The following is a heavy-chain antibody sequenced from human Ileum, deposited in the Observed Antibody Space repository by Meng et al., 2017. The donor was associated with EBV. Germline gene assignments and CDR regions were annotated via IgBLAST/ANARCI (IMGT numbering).Heavy chain of an antibody. CDR1: CFTFTKCG. J-gene: IGHJ4*02. CDR3: ARKPTSAALDY. CDR2: ISANNGDR. V-gene: IGHV1-18*01. D-gene: IGHD6-13*01. Sequence: QVQLWQSWGEVTTPGALVKVVCKASCFTFTKCGFTWVRQAPGQGLEWMGWISANNGDRHYAQKFQDRVTLTTDGYTPTVYMELRSLRSDDTAVYFCARKPTSAALDYWGQGTLVTVSS.